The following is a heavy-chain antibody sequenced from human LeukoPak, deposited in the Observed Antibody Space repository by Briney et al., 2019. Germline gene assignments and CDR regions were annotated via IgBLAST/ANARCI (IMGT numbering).Heavy chain of an antibody. Sequence: PGGSLRLSCAASGFTVSSNYMSWVRQAPGKGLEWVSVIYSGGSTYYADSVKGRFTISRDNSKNTLYLQMNSPRAEDTAVYYCAKGLNGYGSGSYSHLDAFDIWGQGTLVTVSS. CDR2: IYSGGST. V-gene: IGHV3-66*01. J-gene: IGHJ3*02. CDR1: GFTVSSNY. CDR3: AKGLNGYGSGSYSHLDAFDI. D-gene: IGHD3-10*01.